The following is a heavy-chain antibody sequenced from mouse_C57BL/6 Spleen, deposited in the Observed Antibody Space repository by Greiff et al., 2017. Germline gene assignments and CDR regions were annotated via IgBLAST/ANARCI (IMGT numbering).Heavy chain of an antibody. J-gene: IGHJ4*01. CDR1: GFTFSSYG. Sequence: EVQGVESGGDLVKPGGSLTLSCAASGFTFSSYGMSWVRQTPDKRLEWVATISSGGSYTYYPDCMKGRFTISRDNAKNTLYLQMSSLKSEDTAMYYCARHRYYGSSYVDAMDYWGQGTSVTVSS. CDR2: ISSGGSYT. D-gene: IGHD1-1*01. V-gene: IGHV5-6*01. CDR3: ARHRYYGSSYVDAMDY.